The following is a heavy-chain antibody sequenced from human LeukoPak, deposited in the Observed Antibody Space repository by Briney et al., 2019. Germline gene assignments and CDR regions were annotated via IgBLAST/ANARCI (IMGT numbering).Heavy chain of an antibody. V-gene: IGHV4-59*01. CDR2: IYYSGST. CDR1: GGSISSYY. J-gene: IGHJ6*01. D-gene: IGHD3-10*01. CDR3: ARSWDYYSSGSYYYYYYYGMDV. Sequence: SETLSLTCTVSGGSISSYYWSWIRQPPGKGLEWIGYIYYSGSTNYNPSLKSRVTISVDTSKNQFSLELSSVTAADTAVYYCARSWDYYSSGSYYYYYYYGMDVWGQGTTVTVSS.